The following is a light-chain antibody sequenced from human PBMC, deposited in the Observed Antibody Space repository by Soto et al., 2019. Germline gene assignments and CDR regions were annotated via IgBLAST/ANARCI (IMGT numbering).Light chain of an antibody. CDR1: QSVTTS. Sequence: EIVLTQSPATLSFSPGERATLSCRASQSVTTSLAWYQQKPGQAPRLLIYDASSRATAIPARFSGSGSGTDFTLTISSLEPEDFAVYYCQLRTNWPPAWTFGQGTKVEIK. J-gene: IGKJ1*01. V-gene: IGKV3-11*01. CDR3: QLRTNWPPAWT. CDR2: DAS.